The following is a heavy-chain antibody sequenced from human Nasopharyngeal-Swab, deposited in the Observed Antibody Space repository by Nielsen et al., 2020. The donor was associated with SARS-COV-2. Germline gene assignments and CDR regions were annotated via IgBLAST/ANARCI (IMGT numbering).Heavy chain of an antibody. V-gene: IGHV3-30*03. Sequence: GGSLRLSCAASGFTFSSYGMHWVRQAPGKGLEWVAVISYDGSNKYYADSVKGRFTISRDNSKNTLYLQMNSLRAEDTAVYYCARGHNTYCGGDCYSLAPDYWGQGTRVTVSS. CDR3: ARGHNTYCGGDCYSLAPDY. J-gene: IGHJ4*02. CDR2: ISYDGSNK. CDR1: GFTFSSYG. D-gene: IGHD2-21*02.